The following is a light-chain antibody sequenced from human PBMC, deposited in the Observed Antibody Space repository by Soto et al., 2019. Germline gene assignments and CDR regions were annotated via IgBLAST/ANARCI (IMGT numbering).Light chain of an antibody. CDR2: WAS. J-gene: IGKJ1*01. CDR3: QPYYSNPLT. Sequence: DIVMTQSPDSLAVSLGARVTINCKSSQSVLHSSNNKNYLAWYQQKPGQPPKLLIYWASTRESGVPDRFSGSGSGTDFTLTISSLQAEDVEVYYCQPYYSNPLTFGQGTKVDI. V-gene: IGKV4-1*01. CDR1: QSVLHSSNNKNY.